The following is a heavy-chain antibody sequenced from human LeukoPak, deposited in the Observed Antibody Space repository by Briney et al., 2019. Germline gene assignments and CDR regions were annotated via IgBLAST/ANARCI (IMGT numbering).Heavy chain of an antibody. V-gene: IGHV1-8*01. J-gene: IGHJ4*02. D-gene: IGHD2-15*01. CDR2: MNPNSGNT. CDR1: GYTFTSYD. CDR3: ARVSKGYCSGGSCFIY. Sequence: ASVKVSCKASGYTFTSYDINWVRQATGQGLEWMGWMNPNSGNTGYAQKFQGRVTMTRNTSISTAYMELSSLRSEDTAVYYCARVSKGYCSGGSCFIYWGQGTLVTVSS.